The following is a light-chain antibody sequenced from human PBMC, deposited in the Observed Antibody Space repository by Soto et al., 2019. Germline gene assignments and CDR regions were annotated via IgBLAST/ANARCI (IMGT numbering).Light chain of an antibody. V-gene: IGKV3-20*01. J-gene: IGKJ2*01. CDR2: GAS. Sequence: EIVLTKSPGTLSLSPGDRATLSCRASQSVSSSYLAWYQQKPGQAPSLLIYGASNRATGIPDRFSGGGSGTDFTLTIRRLEPEDFAVYYCQQYGKSAMFTFGQGTKLEIK. CDR3: QQYGKSAMFT. CDR1: QSVSSSY.